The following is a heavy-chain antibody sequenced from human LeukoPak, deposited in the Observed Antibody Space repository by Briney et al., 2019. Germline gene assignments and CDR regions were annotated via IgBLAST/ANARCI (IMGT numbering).Heavy chain of an antibody. CDR3: ARAETDHYYFDY. J-gene: IGHJ4*02. CDR1: GFTFSSYA. CDR2: ISGSGGST. V-gene: IGHV3-23*01. D-gene: IGHD3-10*01. Sequence: PGGSLRLSCAASGFTFSSYAMSWVRQAPGKGLEWVSAISGSGGSTYYVDSVKGRFTISRDNSKNTLYLQMNSLRAEDTAVYYCARAETDHYYFDYLGQGILVTVSS.